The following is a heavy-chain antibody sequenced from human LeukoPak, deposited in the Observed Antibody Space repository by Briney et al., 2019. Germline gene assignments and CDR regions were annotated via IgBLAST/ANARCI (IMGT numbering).Heavy chain of an antibody. J-gene: IGHJ3*02. Sequence: SETLSLTCAVYGGSISSYYWSWIRQPPGKGLEWIGYIYYSGSTNYNPSLKSRVTISVDTSKNQFSLKLSSVTAADTAVYYCXXXXXXXXTLGAFDIWGQGTMVTVSS. D-gene: IGHD2-15*01. CDR3: XXXXXXXXTLGAFDI. CDR2: IYYSGST. CDR1: GGSISSYY. V-gene: IGHV4-59*08.